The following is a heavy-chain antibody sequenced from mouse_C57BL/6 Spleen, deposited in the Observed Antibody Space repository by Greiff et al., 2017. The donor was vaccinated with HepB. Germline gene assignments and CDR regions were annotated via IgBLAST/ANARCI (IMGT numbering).Heavy chain of an antibody. V-gene: IGHV1-55*01. J-gene: IGHJ2*01. CDR1: GYTFTSYW. Sequence: QVQLQQPGAELVKPGASVKMSCKASGYTFTSYWITWVKQRPGQGLEWIGDIYPGSGSTNYNEKFKSKATLTVDTSSSTAYMQLSSLTSDDSAVYYCARRRGYFGYWGERTTLSVSS. CDR2: IYPGSGST. CDR3: ARRRGYFGY.